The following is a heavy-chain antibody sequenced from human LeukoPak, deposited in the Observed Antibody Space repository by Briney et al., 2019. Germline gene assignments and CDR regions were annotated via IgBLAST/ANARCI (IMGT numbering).Heavy chain of an antibody. CDR3: ARVGRAAAAGKNPFYYCYYYMDV. J-gene: IGHJ6*03. V-gene: IGHV4-34*01. CDR2: INHSGST. D-gene: IGHD6-13*01. CDR1: GGSFSGYY. Sequence: SETLSLTCAVYGGSFSGYYWSWIRQPPGKGLEWIGEINHSGSTNYNPSLKSRVTISVDTSKNQFSLKLSSVTAADTGVYYCARVGRAAAAGKNPFYYCYYYMDVWGKGTTVTVSS.